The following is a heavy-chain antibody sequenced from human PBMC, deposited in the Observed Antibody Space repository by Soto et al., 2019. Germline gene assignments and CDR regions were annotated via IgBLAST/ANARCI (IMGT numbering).Heavy chain of an antibody. CDR3: ARAGIVGATAGSFDY. CDR1: GFTFSSYA. Sequence: QVQLVESGGGVVQPGRSLRLSCAASGFTFSSYAMHWVRQAPGKGLEWVAVISYDGSNKYYADSVKGRFTISRDNSKNTLYLQMNSLRAEDTAVYYCARAGIVGATAGSFDYWGQGTLVTVSS. D-gene: IGHD1-26*01. CDR2: ISYDGSNK. V-gene: IGHV3-30-3*01. J-gene: IGHJ4*02.